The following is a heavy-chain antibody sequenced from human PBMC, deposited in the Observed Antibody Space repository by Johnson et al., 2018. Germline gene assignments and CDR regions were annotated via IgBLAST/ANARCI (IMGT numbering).Heavy chain of an antibody. CDR2: ISFDGSNR. CDR3: ARGGQGAFDI. Sequence: QVQLVESGGGVVQPGRSLRLSCAASGFTFSSYAMHWVRQAPGKGLEWVALISFDGSNRYYADSVKGRFPISRDNSKNTLYLQMNSLRAEDTAVYYCARGGQGAFDIWGQGTMVTVSS. CDR1: GFTFSSYA. V-gene: IGHV3-30-3*01. J-gene: IGHJ3*02.